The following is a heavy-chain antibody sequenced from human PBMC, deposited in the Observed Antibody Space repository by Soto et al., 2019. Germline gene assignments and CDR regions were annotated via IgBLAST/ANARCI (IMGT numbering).Heavy chain of an antibody. J-gene: IGHJ6*02. Sequence: QVQLVQSGAEVKKRGSSVKVSCKASGGTFSSYTISWVQQAPGQGLEWMGRIIPILGIANYAQKFQGRVTITADKSTSTAYMELSSLRSEDTAVYYCASLMSSGYYYGMDVWGQGTTVTVSS. CDR3: ASLMSSGYYYGMDV. D-gene: IGHD3-10*01. CDR2: IIPILGIA. V-gene: IGHV1-69*02. CDR1: GGTFSSYT.